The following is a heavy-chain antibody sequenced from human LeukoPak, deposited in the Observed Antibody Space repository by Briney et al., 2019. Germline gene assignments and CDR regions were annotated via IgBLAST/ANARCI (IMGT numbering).Heavy chain of an antibody. CDR1: GGTFSSYA. D-gene: IGHD1-20*01. J-gene: IGHJ4*02. CDR2: IIPILGIA. V-gene: IGHV1-69*04. CDR3: ARNNWNRNFDY. Sequence: SVKVSCKASGGTFSSYAISWVRQAPGQGLEWMGRIIPILGIANYAQKLQGRVTMTTDTSTSTAYMELRSLRSDDTAVYYCARNNWNRNFDYWGQGTLVTVSS.